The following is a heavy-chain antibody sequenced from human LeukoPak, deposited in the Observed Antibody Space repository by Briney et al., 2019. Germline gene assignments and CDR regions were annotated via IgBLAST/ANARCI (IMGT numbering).Heavy chain of an antibody. CDR2: INSDGSST. D-gene: IGHD2-21*02. V-gene: IGHV3-74*01. CDR1: GFTFSSYW. Sequence: GGSLRLSCAASGFTFSSYWMHWVRHAPGKGLVWVSRINSDGSSTSYADSVKGRFTISRDNAKNTLYLQMNSLRAEDTAVYYCARGYCGGDCFIDYYYYGMDVWGQGTTVTVSS. J-gene: IGHJ6*02. CDR3: ARGYCGGDCFIDYYYYGMDV.